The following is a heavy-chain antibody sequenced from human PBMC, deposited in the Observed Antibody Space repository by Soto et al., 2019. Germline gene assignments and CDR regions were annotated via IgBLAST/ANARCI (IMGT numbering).Heavy chain of an antibody. D-gene: IGHD3-10*01. CDR1: GLAFGNYA. V-gene: IGHV3-23*01. Sequence: GGSLRLSCTASGLAFGNYAMNWVRQVPGRGLEWVAGVSTNGRSTYYADSVTGRFTISRDNSKITVYLQMNSLRAEDTAVYYCAKDRAFNYFYGMDVWGQGTTVTVSS. CDR3: AKDRAFNYFYGMDV. J-gene: IGHJ6*02. CDR2: VSTNGRST.